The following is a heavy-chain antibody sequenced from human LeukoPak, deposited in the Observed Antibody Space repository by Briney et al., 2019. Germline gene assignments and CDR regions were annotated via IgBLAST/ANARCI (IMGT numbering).Heavy chain of an antibody. CDR3: ARSPTGSGWYYFDY. CDR1: GVTFSSYS. V-gene: IGHV3-21*01. Sequence: GGSLRLSCAASGVTFSSYSMNWVRQAPGKGLEWVSSISSSSSYIYYADSVKGRFTISRDNAKNSLYLQMNSLRAEDTAVYYCARSPTGSGWYYFDYWGQGTLVTVSS. J-gene: IGHJ4*02. CDR2: ISSSSSYI. D-gene: IGHD6-19*01.